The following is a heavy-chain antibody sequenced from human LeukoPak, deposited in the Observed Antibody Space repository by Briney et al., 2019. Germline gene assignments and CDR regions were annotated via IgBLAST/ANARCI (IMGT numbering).Heavy chain of an antibody. Sequence: EPSETLSLTRTVSGGSISSYYWSWIRQPPGKGLEWIGYLYYSGSTNYNPSLKSRVTISVDTSKHQFSLKLSSVTAADTAVYYCASASADPVYDYVWGSCRPLYFDYWGQGTLVTVSS. D-gene: IGHD3-16*02. V-gene: IGHV4-59*01. CDR3: ASASADPVYDYVWGSCRPLYFDY. CDR1: GGSISSYY. CDR2: LYYSGST. J-gene: IGHJ4*02.